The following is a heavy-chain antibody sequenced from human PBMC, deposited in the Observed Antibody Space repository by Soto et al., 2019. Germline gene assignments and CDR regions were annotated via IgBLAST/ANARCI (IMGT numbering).Heavy chain of an antibody. V-gene: IGHV3-30*18. CDR1: GFTFRNYG. CDR3: EKEWKEHSSKWYFRH. CDR2: ISYDGSTA. D-gene: IGHD6-6*01. J-gene: IGHJ1*01. Sequence: QVQLVEAGGGVVQPGGSLTLSCTTPGFTFRNYGMHWVRQAPGKGREWAAVISYDGSTANYADSVRGRFTIYRDNSKNTMFLQMNSLRDEDTAVYYCEKEWKEHSSKWYFRHWGQGTLVTVSS.